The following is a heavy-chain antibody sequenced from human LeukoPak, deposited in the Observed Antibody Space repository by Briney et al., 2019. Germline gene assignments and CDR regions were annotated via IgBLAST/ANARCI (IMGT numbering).Heavy chain of an antibody. CDR2: IIPIFGTA. CDR3: ARDYYYDSSGFDAFDI. D-gene: IGHD3-22*01. CDR1: GGTFSSYA. J-gene: IGHJ3*02. V-gene: IGHV1-69*05. Sequence: ASVKVSCKASGGTFSSYAISWVRQAPGQGLERMGGIIPIFGTANYAQKFQGRVTITTDESTSTAYMELSSLRSEDTAVYYCARDYYYDSSGFDAFDIWGQGTMVTVSS.